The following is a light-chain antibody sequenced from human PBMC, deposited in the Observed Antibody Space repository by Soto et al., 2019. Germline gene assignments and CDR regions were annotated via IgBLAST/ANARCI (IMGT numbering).Light chain of an antibody. J-gene: IGKJ4*01. CDR1: QSVGRDY. V-gene: IGKV3-20*01. CDR3: QQYASSPLT. CDR2: HAS. Sequence: EIVLTQSPGTLSLSPGERATLSCRASQSVGRDYLAWYQQKPGQAPRLLIYHASSRATGIQDRFSGSGSGTDFTLTISRLEPEDVAEFYCQQYASSPLTFGGGTKVEIK.